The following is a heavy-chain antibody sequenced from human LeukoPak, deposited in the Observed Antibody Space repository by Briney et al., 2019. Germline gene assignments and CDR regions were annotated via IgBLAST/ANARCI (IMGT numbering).Heavy chain of an antibody. J-gene: IGHJ5*02. CDR1: GVSISSYY. CDR3: ARARGSSWYNWFDP. CDR2: IYYSGST. D-gene: IGHD6-13*01. Sequence: KPSETLSLTCTVSGVSISSYYWSWIRQPPGKGLEWIGYIYYSGSTNYNPSLKSRVTISVDTSKNQFSLKLSSVTAADTAVYYCARARGSSWYNWFDPWGQGTLVTVSS. V-gene: IGHV4-59*01.